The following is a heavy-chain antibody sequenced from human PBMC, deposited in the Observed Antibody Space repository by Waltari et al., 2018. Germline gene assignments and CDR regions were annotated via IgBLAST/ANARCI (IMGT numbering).Heavy chain of an antibody. CDR1: GFTISRFW. Sequence: EAQLVQSGGGLVQPGGSLPLSCAASGFTISRFWMTWIRQAPGRGRQWVGHIGPDGSDKYYVDSVKGRFTISRDNAENSLLLQMSSLRVEDTALYYCVGWNDPINSWGQGTLVAVSS. V-gene: IGHV3-7*01. CDR2: IGPDGSDK. J-gene: IGHJ4*02. D-gene: IGHD1-1*01. CDR3: VGWNDPINS.